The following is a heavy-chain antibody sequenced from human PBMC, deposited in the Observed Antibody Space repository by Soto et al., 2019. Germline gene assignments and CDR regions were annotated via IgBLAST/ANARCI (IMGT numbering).Heavy chain of an antibody. Sequence: VQLQESGPGLVKPSETLSLSCIVSGGSINTYYWNWIRQPAGKGLEWIGRIYSSGATNYNPSLKSRVTMSVDTSENHFSLRLSSVTPADTAVYYCAREHKVVNDFEFWGQGILGTVSS. D-gene: IGHD2-15*01. CDR3: AREHKVVNDFEF. V-gene: IGHV4-4*07. J-gene: IGHJ4*02. CDR1: GGSINTYY. CDR2: IYSSGAT.